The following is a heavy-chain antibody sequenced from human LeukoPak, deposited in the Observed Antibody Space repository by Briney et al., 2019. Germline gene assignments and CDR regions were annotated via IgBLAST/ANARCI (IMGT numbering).Heavy chain of an antibody. V-gene: IGHV4-4*07. D-gene: IGHD6-13*01. CDR3: AKISGYSTSWTPDY. J-gene: IGHJ4*02. CDR1: GGSISSYY. Sequence: SETLSLTCTVSGGSISSYYWSWIRQPAGKGLEWIGRIYTSGSTNYNPSLKSRVTMSVDTSKNQFSLKLSSVTAADTAVYYCAKISGYSTSWTPDYRGQGTLVTVSS. CDR2: IYTSGST.